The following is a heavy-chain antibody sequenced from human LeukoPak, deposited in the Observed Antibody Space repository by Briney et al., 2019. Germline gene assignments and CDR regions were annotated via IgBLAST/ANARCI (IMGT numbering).Heavy chain of an antibody. CDR2: IYYSGST. CDR3: VRDSHGYSSSSHLGY. D-gene: IGHD6-6*01. CDR1: GGSISSGGYY. J-gene: IGHJ4*02. Sequence: SQTLSLTCTVSGGSISSGGYYWSWIRQHPGKGLEWIGYIYYSGSTYYNPSLKSRVTISVDTSKSQFSLKLSSVTAADTAVYYCVRDSHGYSSSSHLGYWGQGTLVTVSS. V-gene: IGHV4-31*03.